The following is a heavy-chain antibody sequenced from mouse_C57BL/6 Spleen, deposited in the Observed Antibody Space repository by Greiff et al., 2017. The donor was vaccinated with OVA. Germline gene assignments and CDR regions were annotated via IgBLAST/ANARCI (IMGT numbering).Heavy chain of an antibody. D-gene: IGHD2-3*01. Sequence: DVHLVESGGGLVKPGGSLKLSCAASGFTFSDYGMHWVRQAPEKGLEWVAYISSGSSTIYYADTVKGRFTISRDNAKNTLFLQMTSLRSEDTAMYYCVDGYYFAWFAYWGQGTLVTVSA. CDR1: GFTFSDYG. CDR2: ISSGSSTI. J-gene: IGHJ3*01. CDR3: VDGYYFAWFAY. V-gene: IGHV5-17*01.